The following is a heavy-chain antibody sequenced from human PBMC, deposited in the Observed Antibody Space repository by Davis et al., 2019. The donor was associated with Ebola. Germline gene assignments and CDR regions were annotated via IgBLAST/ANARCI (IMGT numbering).Heavy chain of an antibody. Sequence: PGGSLRLSCEASGFTFNDYFMSWIRQAPGKGLEWISYISTSGHTIFYSDSLKGRFSVSRDNAKKSIYLQMNNLKTEDTAVYYCARDLGLAAGGGPYGMDFWGHGTTVTIFS. J-gene: IGHJ6*02. CDR2: ISTSGHTI. D-gene: IGHD6-13*01. V-gene: IGHV3-11*04. CDR1: GFTFNDYF. CDR3: ARDLGLAAGGGPYGMDF.